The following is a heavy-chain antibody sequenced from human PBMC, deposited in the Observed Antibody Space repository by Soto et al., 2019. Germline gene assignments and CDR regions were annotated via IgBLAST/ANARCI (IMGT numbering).Heavy chain of an antibody. Sequence: PSETLSLTCTVSGASISCFYWSWIRKSAGKGLEWFGRIYATGTTDYNPSLKSRVMMSVDTSKKQFSLRLRSVTAADTAVYYCVRDGTKTLRDWFDPWGQGMSVTVSS. D-gene: IGHD1-1*01. CDR1: GASISCFY. V-gene: IGHV4-4*07. CDR2: IYATGTT. J-gene: IGHJ5*02. CDR3: VRDGTKTLRDWFDP.